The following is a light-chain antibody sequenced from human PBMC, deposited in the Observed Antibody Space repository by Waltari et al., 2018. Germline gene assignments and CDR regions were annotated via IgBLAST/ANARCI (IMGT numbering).Light chain of an antibody. CDR3: QQGNSFPPT. CDR1: QGISNW. Sequence: DIQMSQSPSSESAAGGDRVIITCRASQGISNWLAWYQQKPGKAPKLLIYAASILQTGVPSRFSGSGSGTDFTLTISNLQPEDFATYFCQQGNSFPPTFGQGTKVEVK. J-gene: IGKJ1*01. CDR2: AAS. V-gene: IGKV1-12*01.